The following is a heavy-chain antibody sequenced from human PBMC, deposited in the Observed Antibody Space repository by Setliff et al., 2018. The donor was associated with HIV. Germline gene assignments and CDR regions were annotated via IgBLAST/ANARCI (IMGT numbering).Heavy chain of an antibody. CDR3: AAGLNYHDRSGLGA. CDR1: GGTFSTYA. J-gene: IGHJ5*02. V-gene: IGHV1-69*13. Sequence: SVKVSCKASGGTFSTYAISWVRQAPGQGLEWMGGIVPVFGIGRSPQKFQGRVIITADESTSTAYMELSSLTSGDTAVYYCAAGLNYHDRSGLGAWGQGTLVTVSS. CDR2: IVPVFGIG. D-gene: IGHD3-22*01.